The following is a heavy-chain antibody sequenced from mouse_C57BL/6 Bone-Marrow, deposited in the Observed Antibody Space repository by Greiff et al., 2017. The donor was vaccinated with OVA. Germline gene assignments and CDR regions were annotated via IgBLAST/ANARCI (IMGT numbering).Heavy chain of an antibody. V-gene: IGHV8-8*01. J-gene: IGHJ4*01. D-gene: IGHD1-1*01. CDR1: GFSLSTFGMG. CDR3: ARIYGSSLYYAMDY. CDR2: IWWDADK. Sequence: QVTLKVSGPGILQPSQPLSLSCSFSGFSLSTFGMGVGWIRQPSGKGLEWLAHIWWDADKYYNPALKSRPTIPKVTSKNRVFVKIGKVDTADTATYYGARIYGSSLYYAMDYWGQGTSVTVSS.